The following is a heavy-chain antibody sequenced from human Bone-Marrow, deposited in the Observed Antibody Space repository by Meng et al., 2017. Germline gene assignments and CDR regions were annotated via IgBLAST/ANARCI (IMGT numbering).Heavy chain of an antibody. CDR2: IIPIFGTA. Sequence: SVKVSCKASGGTFSSYAISWVRQAPGQGLEWMGGIIPIFGTANYAQKFQGRVTITTDESTSTAYMELSSLRSEDTAVYYCARDRSFDSSSWFLDYWGQRTLVTVSS. V-gene: IGHV1-69*05. J-gene: IGHJ4*02. D-gene: IGHD6-13*01. CDR1: GGTFSSYA. CDR3: ARDRSFDSSSWFLDY.